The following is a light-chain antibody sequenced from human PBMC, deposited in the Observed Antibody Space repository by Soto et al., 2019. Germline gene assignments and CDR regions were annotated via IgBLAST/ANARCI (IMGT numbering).Light chain of an antibody. CDR1: KLGDKY. Sequence: SYELTQPPSVSVSPGQTASITXXGDKLGDKYACWYQQKPGQSPVLVXXQXXXRPSGIPERFSGSNSGNTATLTISGTQAMDEADYYCQAWDSSTAVFXGGTKLTVL. CDR3: QAWDSSTAV. V-gene: IGLV3-1*01. CDR2: QXX. J-gene: IGLJ2*01.